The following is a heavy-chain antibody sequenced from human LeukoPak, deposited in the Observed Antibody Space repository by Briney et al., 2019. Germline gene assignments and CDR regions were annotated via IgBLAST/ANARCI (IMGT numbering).Heavy chain of an antibody. CDR2: INPSRST. CDR1: GGSFSNYY. J-gene: IGHJ4*02. Sequence: SETLSPTCAVYGGSFSNYYWTWIRQLPGKGLEWIGEINPSRSTNYNPSLKRRVTISADPSMNQFSLRLSSVTAADTAVYYCARGVVGATRFDYWGQGTLVTVSS. V-gene: IGHV4-34*01. D-gene: IGHD1-26*01. CDR3: ARGVVGATRFDY.